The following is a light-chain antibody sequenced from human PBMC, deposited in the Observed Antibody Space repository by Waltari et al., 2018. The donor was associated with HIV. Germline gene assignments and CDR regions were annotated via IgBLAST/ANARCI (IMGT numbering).Light chain of an antibody. V-gene: IGLV1-44*01. CDR3: AAWDDSLNGHWV. CDR1: SSNIGRNT. CDR2: SDT. J-gene: IGLJ3*02. Sequence: QSVLTQPPSASGPPGQRVTMSCSGSSSNIGRNTMNWYPQLPGTAPKLLIFSDTQRPSGVPDRFSGSKSGTSASLAISGLQSEDEGDYYCAAWDDSLNGHWVFGGGTRVTVL.